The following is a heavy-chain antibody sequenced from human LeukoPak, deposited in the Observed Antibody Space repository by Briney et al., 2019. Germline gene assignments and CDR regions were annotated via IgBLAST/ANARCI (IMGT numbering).Heavy chain of an antibody. J-gene: IGHJ4*02. Sequence: ASVKVSCKASGYTFTSYYMHWVRQAPGQGLEWMGIINPSGGSTSYAQKFQGRVTMTRDTPTSTVYMELSSLRSEDTAVYYCARGAGGAVPAAIRVYYFDYWGQGTLVTVSS. D-gene: IGHD2-2*02. V-gene: IGHV1-46*01. CDR1: GYTFTSYY. CDR3: ARGAGGAVPAAIRVYYFDY. CDR2: INPSGGST.